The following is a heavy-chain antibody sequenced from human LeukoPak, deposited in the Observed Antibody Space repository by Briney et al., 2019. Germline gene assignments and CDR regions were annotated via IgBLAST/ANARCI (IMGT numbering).Heavy chain of an antibody. D-gene: IGHD3-16*01. CDR3: ARHSGSDGYTPFDY. CDR2: IYYSEST. Sequence: TSETLSLTCTVSGGSISSYYWSWIRQPPGKGLEWIGYIYYSESTNYNPSLKSRVTISVDTSKNQFSLKLSSVTAADTAVYYCARHSGSDGYTPFDYWGQGTLVTVSS. J-gene: IGHJ4*02. V-gene: IGHV4-59*08. CDR1: GGSISSYY.